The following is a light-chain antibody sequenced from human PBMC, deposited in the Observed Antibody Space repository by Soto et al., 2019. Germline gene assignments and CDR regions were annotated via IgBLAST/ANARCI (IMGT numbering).Light chain of an antibody. V-gene: IGLV2-14*01. CDR3: SSYTSSSTPP. Sequence: QSVLTQPASVSGSPGQSITISCTETSSDVGGYNYVSWYQQHPGKAPKLMIYDVSNRPSGVSNRFSGSKSGNTASLTISGLQAEDEADYYCSSYTSSSTPPFGTGTTVTVL. J-gene: IGLJ1*01. CDR1: SSDVGGYNY. CDR2: DVS.